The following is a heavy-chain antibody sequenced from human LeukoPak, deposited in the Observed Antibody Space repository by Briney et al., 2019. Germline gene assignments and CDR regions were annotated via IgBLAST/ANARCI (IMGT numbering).Heavy chain of an antibody. Sequence: GGSLRLSCAASGFTFRSYAMHWVRQAPGKGLEWVAVISNDGRDKHYADSVKGRFTISRDNSKNTLYLQTNSLRTEDSAVYYCARDISVAAADYYFDYWGQGTLVTVSS. D-gene: IGHD6-13*01. CDR1: GFTFRSYA. CDR3: ARDISVAAADYYFDY. V-gene: IGHV3-30*04. J-gene: IGHJ4*02. CDR2: ISNDGRDK.